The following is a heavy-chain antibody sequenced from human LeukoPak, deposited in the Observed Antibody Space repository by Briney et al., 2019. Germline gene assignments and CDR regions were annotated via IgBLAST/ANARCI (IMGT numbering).Heavy chain of an antibody. V-gene: IGHV4-30-2*01. Sequence: SQTLSLTCAVSGGSISSGGYSWSWIRQPPGKGLEWIGYIYRNGSTYYNPSLKSRVTISVDRSKNQFSLKLSSVTAADTAVYYCARGGDVVAFDIWGQGTMVTVSS. D-gene: IGHD2-21*01. J-gene: IGHJ3*02. CDR3: ARGGDVVAFDI. CDR1: GGSISSGGYS. CDR2: IYRNGST.